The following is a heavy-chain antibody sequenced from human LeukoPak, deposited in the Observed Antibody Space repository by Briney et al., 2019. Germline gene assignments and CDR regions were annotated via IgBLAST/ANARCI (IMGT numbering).Heavy chain of an antibody. CDR3: AREGVTYYDFWSGYPYNWFDP. J-gene: IGHJ5*02. V-gene: IGHV4-4*07. CDR1: GGSISSYY. Sequence: PSETLSLTCTVSGGSISSYYWSWIRQPAGKGLEWIGRIYTSGSTNYNPSLKSRVTISVDTSKNQFSLKLSSVTAADTAVYYCAREGVTYYDFWSGYPYNWFDPWGQGTLVTVSS. CDR2: IYTSGST. D-gene: IGHD3-3*01.